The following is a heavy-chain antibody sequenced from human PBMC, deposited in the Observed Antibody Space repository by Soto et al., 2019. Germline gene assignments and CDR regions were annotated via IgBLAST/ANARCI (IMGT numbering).Heavy chain of an antibody. CDR3: ERSKHSTNWNHGIDV. D-gene: IGHD1-1*01. J-gene: IGHJ6*02. Sequence: GESLKISCKGSGYSFTTYWIGWVRQVPGKGLEWMAILYPGDSQIRYSPSFQGQVSISVDKSISTAYLQWSSLKASDTAMYYCERSKHSTNWNHGIDVWGQGTTAPVYS. CDR1: GYSFTTYW. CDR2: LYPGDSQI. V-gene: IGHV5-51*01.